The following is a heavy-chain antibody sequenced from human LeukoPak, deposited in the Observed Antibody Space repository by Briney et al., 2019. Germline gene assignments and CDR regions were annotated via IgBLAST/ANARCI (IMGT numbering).Heavy chain of an antibody. Sequence: GESLKISCKGSGYTFSGYWIGWVRQMPGKGLEWMGIIYPGDSDTRYSPSFQGQVTISADKSISTAYLQWSSLKASDTAIYYCARHYAASASYHFDYWGQGTLVTVSS. J-gene: IGHJ4*02. D-gene: IGHD1-26*01. CDR1: GYTFSGYW. CDR3: ARHYAASASYHFDY. V-gene: IGHV5-51*01. CDR2: IYPGDSDT.